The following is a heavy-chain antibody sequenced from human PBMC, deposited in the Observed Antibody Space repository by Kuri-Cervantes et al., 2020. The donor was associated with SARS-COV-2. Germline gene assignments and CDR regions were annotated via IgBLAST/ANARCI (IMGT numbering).Heavy chain of an antibody. Sequence: GGSLRLSCAVSGFTVSRNYMSWVRQAPGKGLEWVSVTYSGGNAYYADSVKGRFTISTDDSKNTLCLQLNSLRAEDSAVYYCAGGFAMVRSMDVWGQGTTVTVSS. J-gene: IGHJ6*02. CDR1: GFTVSRNY. V-gene: IGHV3-53*01. CDR3: AGGFAMVRSMDV. CDR2: TYSGGNA. D-gene: IGHD3-10*01.